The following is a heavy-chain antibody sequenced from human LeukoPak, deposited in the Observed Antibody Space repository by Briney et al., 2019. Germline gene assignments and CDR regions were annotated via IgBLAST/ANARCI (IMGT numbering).Heavy chain of an antibody. V-gene: IGHV3-7*01. CDR3: ATSHDSAGND. CDR2: IRHDGNAK. Sequence: GGSLRLSCAASGFAFSDFWMSWVRQAPGKGLEWVANIRHDGNAKSYVPSVRGRFTISRDNAKNSLYLQMNSLTVEDTAVYYCATSHDSAGNDWGPGTLVIVSS. CDR1: GFAFSDFW. J-gene: IGHJ4*02. D-gene: IGHD2-15*01.